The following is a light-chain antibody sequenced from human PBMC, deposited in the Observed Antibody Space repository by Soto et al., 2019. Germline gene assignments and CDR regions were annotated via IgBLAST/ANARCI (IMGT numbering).Light chain of an antibody. CDR2: DAS. CDR3: QQYDNLPFT. J-gene: IGKJ3*01. CDR1: QDISNY. V-gene: IGKV1-33*01. Sequence: DIQMTQSPSSLSASVGDRVTITCQASQDISNYLNWYQQKPGKAPKLLIYDASKVETGVPSRFSGSGSETDFTFTISSLQPEDIATYYCQQYDNLPFTFGPGTKVDIK.